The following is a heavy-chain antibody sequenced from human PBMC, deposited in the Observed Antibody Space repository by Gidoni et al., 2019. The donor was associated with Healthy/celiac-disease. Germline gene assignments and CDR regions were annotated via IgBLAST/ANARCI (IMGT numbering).Heavy chain of an antibody. V-gene: IGHV3-73*01. Sequence: AYAASVKGRFTISRDDSKNTAYLQMNSLKTEDTAVYYCGGFDYWGQGTLVTVSS. CDR3: GGFDY. J-gene: IGHJ4*02. D-gene: IGHD3-16*01.